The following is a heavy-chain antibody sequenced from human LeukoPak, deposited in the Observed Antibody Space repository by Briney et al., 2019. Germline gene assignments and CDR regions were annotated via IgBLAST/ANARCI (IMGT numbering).Heavy chain of an antibody. J-gene: IGHJ3*02. Sequence: PSETLSLTCAVYGGSFSGYYWSWIRQPPGKGLEWIGEINHSGSTNYNPSLKSRVTISVDTSKNQFSLKLSSVTAADTAVYYCARVSKKDAFDIWGQGTMVTVSS. CDR3: ARVSKKDAFDI. V-gene: IGHV4-34*01. CDR1: GGSFSGYY. CDR2: INHSGST. D-gene: IGHD2-2*01.